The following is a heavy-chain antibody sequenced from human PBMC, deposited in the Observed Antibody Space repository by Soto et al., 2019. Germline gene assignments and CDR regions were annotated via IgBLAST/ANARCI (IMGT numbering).Heavy chain of an antibody. J-gene: IGHJ4*02. Sequence: EVQLVESGGGLVQPGGSLRLSCAASGFTVSSKYMNWVRQAPGKGLEWVSVIYSGGSTYYADSVKGRFTISRDNSKNTLYLQMNSLRAEDTAVYYCAKDRFLGYCSGGSCYSFFDYWGQGTLVTVSS. V-gene: IGHV3-66*01. CDR2: IYSGGST. CDR1: GFTVSSKY. D-gene: IGHD2-15*01. CDR3: AKDRFLGYCSGGSCYSFFDY.